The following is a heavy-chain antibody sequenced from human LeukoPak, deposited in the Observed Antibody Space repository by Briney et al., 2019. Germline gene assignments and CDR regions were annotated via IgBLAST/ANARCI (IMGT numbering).Heavy chain of an antibody. Sequence: KPSETLSLTCTVSGGSISSYYWSWIRQPPGKGLEWIGYIYYSGSTNYNPSLKSRVTISVDTSKNQFSLKLSSVTAADTAVYYCARDNCGGDCYSGYYFDYWGQGTLVTVSS. CDR1: GGSISSYY. CDR3: ARDNCGGDCYSGYYFDY. J-gene: IGHJ4*02. D-gene: IGHD2-21*02. V-gene: IGHV4-59*08. CDR2: IYYSGST.